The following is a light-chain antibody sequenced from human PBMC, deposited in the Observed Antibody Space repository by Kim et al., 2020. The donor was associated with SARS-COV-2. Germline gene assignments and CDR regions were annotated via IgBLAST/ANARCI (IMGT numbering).Light chain of an antibody. Sequence: SYELTQPPSVSVSPGQTASITCSGDKLGDKYACWYQQKPGQSPVLVIYQDNKRPSGIPERFSGSNSGNTATLTISGTQAMDEADYYCQAWDSSTYEVF. CDR3: QAWDSSTYEV. CDR1: KLGDKY. CDR2: QDN. J-gene: IGLJ2*01. V-gene: IGLV3-1*01.